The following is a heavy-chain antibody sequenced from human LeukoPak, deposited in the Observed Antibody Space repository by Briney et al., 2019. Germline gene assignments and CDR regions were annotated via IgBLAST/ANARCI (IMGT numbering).Heavy chain of an antibody. CDR3: ARQGYCSSTSCYHYYYYYMDV. V-gene: IGHV4-39*01. J-gene: IGHJ6*03. CDR2: IYYSGST. Sequence: SETLSLTCTVSGGSISSSSYYWGWIRQPPGKGLEWIGSIYYSGSTNYNPSLKSRVTISVDTSKNQFSLKLSSVTAADTAVYYCARQGYCSSTSCYHYYYYYMDVWGKGTTVTISS. CDR1: GGSISSSSYY. D-gene: IGHD2-2*01.